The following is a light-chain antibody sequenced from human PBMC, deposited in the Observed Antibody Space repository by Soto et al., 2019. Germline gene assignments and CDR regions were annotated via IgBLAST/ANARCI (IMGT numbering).Light chain of an antibody. CDR1: QSISNR. J-gene: IGKJ1*01. CDR2: KAS. Sequence: DIQMTQSPSTLAASLGDRVTITCRASQSISNRLAWYQQKPGKAPKVLIYKASTLKSGVPSRYRGSGSGTEFTLTISSLQPDDFETYYCQHYNSYSEAFGQGTKVDIK. V-gene: IGKV1-5*03. CDR3: QHYNSYSEA.